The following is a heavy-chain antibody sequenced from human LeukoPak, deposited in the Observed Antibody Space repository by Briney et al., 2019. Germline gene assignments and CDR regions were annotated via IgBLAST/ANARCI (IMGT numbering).Heavy chain of an antibody. CDR2: IIPIFGTA. D-gene: IGHD3-22*01. J-gene: IGHJ4*02. V-gene: IGHV1-69*13. CDR3: ARAYNPITMIVVVINPSPQGY. Sequence: ASVKVSCKASGGTFSSYAISWVRQAPGQGLEWMGGIIPIFGTANYAQKFQGRVTITADESTSTAYMELSSLRSEDTAVYYCARAYNPITMIVVVINPSPQGYWGQGTLVTVSS. CDR1: GGTFSSYA.